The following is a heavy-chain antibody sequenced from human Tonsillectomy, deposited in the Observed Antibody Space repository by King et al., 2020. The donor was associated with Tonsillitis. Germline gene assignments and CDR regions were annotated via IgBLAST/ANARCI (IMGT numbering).Heavy chain of an antibody. V-gene: IGHV3-15*01. CDR1: GFTFSNAW. D-gene: IGHD5-18*01. CDR3: TTERGYSQGLFGYYFDY. J-gene: IGHJ4*02. Sequence: VQLVESGGGLVKPGGSLRLSCAASGFTFSNAWMSWVRQAPGKGLEWVGRIKSKTDGGTTDYAAPGKGRFTISRVDSKNTLYLQMNSLKTDDTAVYYCTTERGYSQGLFGYYFDYWGQGTLVTVSS. CDR2: IKSKTDGGTT.